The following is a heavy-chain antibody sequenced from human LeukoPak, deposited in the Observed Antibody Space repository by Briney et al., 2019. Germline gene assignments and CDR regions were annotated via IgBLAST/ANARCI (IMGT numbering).Heavy chain of an antibody. CDR1: GYSFTSYW. D-gene: IGHD2-2*02. J-gene: IGHJ4*02. Sequence: GESLKISCKGSGYSFTSYWIGWVRQMPGKGLEWMGIIYPGDSDTGYSPSFQGQVTISADKSISTAYLQWSSLKASDTAMYYCARSRLYCSSSSCYRNYDFWGQGTLVAVSS. CDR3: ARSRLYCSSSSCYRNYDF. V-gene: IGHV5-51*01. CDR2: IYPGDSDT.